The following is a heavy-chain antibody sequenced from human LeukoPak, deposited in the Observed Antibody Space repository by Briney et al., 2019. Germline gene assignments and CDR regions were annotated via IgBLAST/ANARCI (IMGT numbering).Heavy chain of an antibody. CDR1: DGSINSYY. V-gene: IGHV4-59*12. CDR2: IYYNGNT. CDR3: ARGFLHFDY. Sequence: SETLSLTCSVSDGSINSYYWNWIRRPPGKGLEWIGYIYYNGNTNYSPSLKSRVTISVDTSKNQFSLKLSSVTAADTAVYYCARGFLHFDYWGQGTLVTVSS. J-gene: IGHJ4*02.